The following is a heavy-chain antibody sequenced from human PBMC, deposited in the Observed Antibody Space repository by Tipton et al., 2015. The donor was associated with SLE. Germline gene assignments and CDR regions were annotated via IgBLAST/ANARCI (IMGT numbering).Heavy chain of an antibody. J-gene: IGHJ4*02. CDR2: IYTSGST. Sequence: TLSLTCTVSGGSISSGSYYWSWIRQPAGKGLEWIGYIYTSGSTNYNPSLKSRVTISVDTSKNQFSLKLSSVTAADTAVYYCARGQSSSWYAYYFDYWGQGTLVTVSS. V-gene: IGHV4-61*09. CDR1: GGSISSGSYY. CDR3: ARGQSSSWYAYYFDY. D-gene: IGHD6-13*01.